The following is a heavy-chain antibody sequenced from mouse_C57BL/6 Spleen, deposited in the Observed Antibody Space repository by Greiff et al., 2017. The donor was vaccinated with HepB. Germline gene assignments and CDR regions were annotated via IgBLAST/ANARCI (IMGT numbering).Heavy chain of an antibody. CDR2: ISSGSSTI. J-gene: IGHJ4*01. V-gene: IGHV5-17*01. CDR1: GFTFSDYG. CDR3: ARPYDYFYYAMDY. Sequence: EVQLVESGGGLVKPGGSLKLSCAASGFTFSDYGMHWVRQAPEKGLEWVAYISSGSSTIYYADTVKGRFTIPRDNAKNTLFLQMTSLRSEDTAMYYCARPYDYFYYAMDYWGQGTSVTVSS. D-gene: IGHD2-4*01.